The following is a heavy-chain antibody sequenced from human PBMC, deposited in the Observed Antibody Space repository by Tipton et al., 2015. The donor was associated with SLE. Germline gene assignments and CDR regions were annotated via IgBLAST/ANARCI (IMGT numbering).Heavy chain of an antibody. V-gene: IGHV3-30*19. J-gene: IGHJ4*02. CDR1: GFTFSSYG. CDR2: IWYDGSNK. Sequence: SLRLSCAASGFTFSSYGMHWVRQAPGKGLEWVAVIWYDGSNKYYADSVKGRFTISRDNSKNTLYLQMNSLRAEDTAVYYCARAGEQLGYFDYWGQGTLVTVSS. CDR3: ARAGEQLGYFDY. D-gene: IGHD6-13*01.